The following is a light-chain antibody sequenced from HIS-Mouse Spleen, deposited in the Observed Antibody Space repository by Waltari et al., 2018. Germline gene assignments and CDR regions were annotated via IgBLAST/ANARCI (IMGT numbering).Light chain of an antibody. V-gene: IGLV1-47*01. J-gene: IGLJ3*02. CDR3: AAWDDSLSGPV. CDR1: SSNSGRNH. Sequence: QSVLTQPPSSSGTPGQRVTISCSGSSSNSGRNHVYWYQHLPGTAPKPLIYRNNQRPSGVPDRFSGSKSGTSASLAISGLRSEDEADYYCAAWDDSLSGPVFGGGTKLTVL. CDR2: RNN.